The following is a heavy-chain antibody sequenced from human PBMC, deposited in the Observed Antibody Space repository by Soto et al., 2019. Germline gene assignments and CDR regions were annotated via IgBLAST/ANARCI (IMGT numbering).Heavy chain of an antibody. D-gene: IGHD1-26*01. Sequence: PSQTLSLTCAISGDSVSINNAAWNLIRQSPSRGLEWLGRTYYRSKWYKQYAASVKSRITINPDTSKNQFSLELNSVSPEDTAVYYCARTVGWLDPWGQGSLVTVSS. CDR3: ARTVGWLDP. V-gene: IGHV6-1*01. CDR2: TYYRSKWYK. J-gene: IGHJ5*02. CDR1: GDSVSINNAA.